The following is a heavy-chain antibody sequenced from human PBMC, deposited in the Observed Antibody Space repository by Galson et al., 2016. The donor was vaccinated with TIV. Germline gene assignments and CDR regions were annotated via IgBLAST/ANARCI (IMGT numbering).Heavy chain of an antibody. CDR1: GFTFSSYN. CDR2: VSYDGRDK. Sequence: SLRLSCAASGFTFSSYNMHWVRQTPDKGLEWVAVVSYDGRDKFYGDSVKGRFTISRDNSESTLSLQMTSLRDEDTAVYYCAISHIAKWNDNYYHYGMDVWGQGTTVTVSS. CDR3: AISHIAKWNDNYYHYGMDV. D-gene: IGHD1-1*01. J-gene: IGHJ6*02. V-gene: IGHV3-30*03.